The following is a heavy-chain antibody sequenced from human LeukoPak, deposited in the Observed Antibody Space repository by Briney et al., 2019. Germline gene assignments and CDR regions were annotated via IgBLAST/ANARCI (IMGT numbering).Heavy chain of an antibody. CDR1: GYTFISHG. Sequence: ASVKVSCKASGYTFISHGISWVRQAPGQGLEWMGWISAYNGNTNYSQKLQSRVTMTTDTSTSTAYMDLRSLRSDDTAVYYCARVDTGYDILTGYPDYYYMDVWGKGTTVTVSS. D-gene: IGHD3-9*01. CDR2: ISAYNGNT. V-gene: IGHV1-18*01. J-gene: IGHJ6*03. CDR3: ARVDTGYDILTGYPDYYYMDV.